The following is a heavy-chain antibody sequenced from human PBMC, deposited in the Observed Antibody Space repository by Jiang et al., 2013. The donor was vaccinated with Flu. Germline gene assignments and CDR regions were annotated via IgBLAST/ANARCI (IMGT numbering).Heavy chain of an antibody. CDR1: GYTFTSYG. Sequence: SGAEVKKPGASVKVSCKASGYTFTSYGISWVRQAPGQGLEWMGWISAYNGNTNYAQKLQGRVTMTTDTSTSTAYMELRSLRSDDTAVYYCARDPPSSLRYFDWNYGMDVWGQGTTVTVSS. CDR3: ARDPPSSLRYFDWNYGMDV. J-gene: IGHJ6*02. V-gene: IGHV1-18*04. D-gene: IGHD3-9*01. CDR2: ISAYNGNT.